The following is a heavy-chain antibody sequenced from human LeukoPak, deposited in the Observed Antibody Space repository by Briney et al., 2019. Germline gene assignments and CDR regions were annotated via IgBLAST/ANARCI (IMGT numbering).Heavy chain of an antibody. CDR2: IYYSGST. CDR1: GGSISSSSYY. J-gene: IGHJ6*03. Sequence: SETLSLTCTVSGGSISSSSYYWGWIRQPPGKGLEWIGSIYYSGSTYYNPSLKSRVTISVDTSKNQLSLKLSSVTAADTAVYYCARDTHTSIAARPGDYYYMDVWGKGTTVTVSS. V-gene: IGHV4-39*07. D-gene: IGHD6-6*01. CDR3: ARDTHTSIAARPGDYYYMDV.